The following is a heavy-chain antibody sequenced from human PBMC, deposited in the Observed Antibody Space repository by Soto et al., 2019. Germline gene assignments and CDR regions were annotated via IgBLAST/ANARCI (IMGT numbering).Heavy chain of an antibody. CDR1: GGSFSGYY. CDR2: INHSGST. CDR3: ERVRDYDFWSGYYTPENSMDV. D-gene: IGHD3-3*01. Sequence: SETLSLTCAVYGGSFSGYYWSWIRQPPGKGLEWIGEINHSGSTNYNPSLKSRVTISVDTSKNQFSLKLSSVTASDTAVYYCERVRDYDFWSGYYTPENSMDVWGQGTTVTVSS. J-gene: IGHJ6*02. V-gene: IGHV4-34*01.